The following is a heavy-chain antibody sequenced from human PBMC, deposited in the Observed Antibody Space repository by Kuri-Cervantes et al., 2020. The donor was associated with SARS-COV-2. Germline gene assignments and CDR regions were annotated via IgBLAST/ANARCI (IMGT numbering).Heavy chain of an antibody. CDR3: TTLIDY. CDR2: VRGKANNYAT. Sequence: ETLSLTCAASGFTFSSYAMSWVRQAPGKGLEWVGRVRGKANNYATAYAASVKGRFTISKDDSKNMAYLQMNSLKTEDTAVYYCTTLIDYWGQGALVTVSS. J-gene: IGHJ4*02. V-gene: IGHV3-73*01. CDR1: GFTFSSYA.